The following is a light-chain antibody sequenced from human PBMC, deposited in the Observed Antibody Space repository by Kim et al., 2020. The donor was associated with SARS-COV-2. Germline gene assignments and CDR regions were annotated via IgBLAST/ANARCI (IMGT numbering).Light chain of an antibody. CDR1: NSNIGATFD. V-gene: IGLV1-40*01. CDR3: QSYDSSLSGWV. Sequence: QRVTSPCTGSNSNIGATFDVPWYQQLPGTAPKLLIYGNSNRPSGVPDRFSGSKSGTSASLDITGLQAEDEADYYCQSYDSSLSGWVFGGGTQLTVL. J-gene: IGLJ3*02. CDR2: GNS.